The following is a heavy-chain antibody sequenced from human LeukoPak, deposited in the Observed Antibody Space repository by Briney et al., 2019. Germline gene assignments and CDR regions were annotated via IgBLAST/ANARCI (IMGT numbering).Heavy chain of an antibody. J-gene: IGHJ5*02. D-gene: IGHD3-3*01. CDR1: GGSVSGYY. CDR2: VYYSGST. V-gene: IGHV4-59*02. CDR3: ARGKRQRNYDFWSGPHNWFDP. Sequence: SETLSLTCVVSGGSVSGYYWGWIRQPPGRGLEWIGYVYYSGSTNYNPSFKSRITISVDTSRNQFSLQLSSATAADTAVYYCARGKRQRNYDFWSGPHNWFDPWGQGTLVTVSS.